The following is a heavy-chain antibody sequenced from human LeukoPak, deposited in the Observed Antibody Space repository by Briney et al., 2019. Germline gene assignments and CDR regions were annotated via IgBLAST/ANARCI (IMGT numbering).Heavy chain of an antibody. V-gene: IGHV3-48*03. CDR3: ARSNAAAGTFDY. CDR1: GFTFSSYE. CDR2: ISSSGSTI. Sequence: GGSLRLSCAASGFTFSSYEMNWVRQAPGKGLEWVSYISSSGSTIYYADSVKGRFTISRDNPKNSLYLQRNSLRAEDTAVYYFARSNAAAGTFDYWGQGTLVTVSS. J-gene: IGHJ4*02. D-gene: IGHD6-13*01.